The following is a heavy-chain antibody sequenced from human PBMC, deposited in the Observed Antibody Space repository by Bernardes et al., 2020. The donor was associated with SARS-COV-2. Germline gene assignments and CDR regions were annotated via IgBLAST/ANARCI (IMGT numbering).Heavy chain of an antibody. J-gene: IGHJ4*02. CDR3: ARRGGSSWYFDY. CDR1: GFTFSSYA. D-gene: IGHD6-13*01. V-gene: IGHV3-64*01. Sequence: GGSLRLSRAASGFTFSSYAMHWVRQAPGKGLEYVSAISSNGGSTYYANSVKGRFTISRDNSKNTLYLQMGSLRAEDMAVYYCARRGGSSWYFDYWGQGTLVTVSS. CDR2: ISSNGGST.